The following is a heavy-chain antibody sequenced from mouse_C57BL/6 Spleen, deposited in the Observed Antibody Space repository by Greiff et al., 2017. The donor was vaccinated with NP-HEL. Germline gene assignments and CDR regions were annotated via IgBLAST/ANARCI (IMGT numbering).Heavy chain of an antibody. Sequence: QVQLQQPGAELVMPGASVKLSCKASGYTFTSYWMHWVKQRPGQGLEWIGEIDPSDSYTNYNQKFKGKSTLTVDKSSSTAYMQLSSLTSEDSAVYDCARRRYSNYVGYAMDYWGQGTSVTVSS. CDR3: ARRRYSNYVGYAMDY. J-gene: IGHJ4*01. CDR2: IDPSDSYT. CDR1: GYTFTSYW. D-gene: IGHD2-5*01. V-gene: IGHV1-69*01.